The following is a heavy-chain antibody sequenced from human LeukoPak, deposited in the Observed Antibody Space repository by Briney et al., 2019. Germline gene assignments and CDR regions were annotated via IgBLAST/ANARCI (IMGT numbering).Heavy chain of an antibody. D-gene: IGHD2-21*02. V-gene: IGHV4-38-2*02. J-gene: IGHJ4*02. CDR2: IYHSGST. CDR1: GYSISSGYY. CDR3: ARRVGTSDCFDY. Sequence: SETLSLTCTVSGYSISSGYYWGWIRQPPGKGLEWIGSIYHSGSTYYNPSLKSRVTISVDTSKNQFSLNLYSVTAADTAVYYCARRVGTSDCFDYWGQGTLVTVSS.